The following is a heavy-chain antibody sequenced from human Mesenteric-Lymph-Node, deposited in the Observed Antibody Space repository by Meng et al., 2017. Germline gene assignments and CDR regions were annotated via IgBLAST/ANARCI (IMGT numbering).Heavy chain of an antibody. Sequence: QESGPGPVKPSQTLSLPCTCSGGSISSGDYYWSWIRQPPGKGLEWIGYIYYSGSTYYNPSLKSRVTMSVDNSKNQFSLKLNSMTAADTAVYYCARDPTGGEDHQRVWGQGTLVTVSS. CDR1: GGSISSGDYY. D-gene: IGHD1-14*01. CDR2: IYYSGST. V-gene: IGHV4-30-4*01. CDR3: ARDPTGGEDHQRV. J-gene: IGHJ4*02.